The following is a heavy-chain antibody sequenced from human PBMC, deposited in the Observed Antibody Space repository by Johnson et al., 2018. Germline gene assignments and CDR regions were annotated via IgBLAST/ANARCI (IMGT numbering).Heavy chain of an antibody. D-gene: IGHD3-22*01. V-gene: IGHV3-30*03. CDR3: AGVPYYDSRGHKIAGSLES. CDR1: GFTFSSYG. J-gene: IGHJ3*02. Sequence: VQLVESGGGVVQPGRSLRLSCAASGFTFSSYGMHWVRQAPGKGLEWVAVISYDGSNKYYGDSVKGRFTISRDNSKNTLYLQMNSPRTEDTAVYYWAGVPYYDSRGHKIAGSLESWGQGTMVTVSS. CDR2: ISYDGSNK.